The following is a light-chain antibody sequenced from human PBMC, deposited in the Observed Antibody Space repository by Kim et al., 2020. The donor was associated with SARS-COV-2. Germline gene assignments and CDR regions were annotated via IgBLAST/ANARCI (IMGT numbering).Light chain of an antibody. J-gene: IGLJ3*02. CDR3: QSYDSSLSGWV. CDR2: GNS. V-gene: IGLV1-40*01. Sequence: QRVTSSCAGSRSNIGAGYDVHWYQQLPGTAPKRLIYGNSNRPSGVPDRFSGSKSGTSASLAITGLQAEDEADYYCQSYDSSLSGWVFGGGTQLTVL. CDR1: RSNIGAGYD.